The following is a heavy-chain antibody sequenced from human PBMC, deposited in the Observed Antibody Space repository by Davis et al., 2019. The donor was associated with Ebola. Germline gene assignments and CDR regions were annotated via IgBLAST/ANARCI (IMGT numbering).Heavy chain of an antibody. Sequence: SVTVSCKASVGTFSSYAISWVRPAPGQGLEWMGRIIPILGIANYAQKFQGRVTITADKSTSTAYMELSSLRSEDTAVYYCARLGDGYNGYWGQGTLVTVSS. V-gene: IGHV1-69*04. CDR1: VGTFSSYA. CDR2: IIPILGIA. J-gene: IGHJ4*02. D-gene: IGHD5-24*01. CDR3: ARLGDGYNGY.